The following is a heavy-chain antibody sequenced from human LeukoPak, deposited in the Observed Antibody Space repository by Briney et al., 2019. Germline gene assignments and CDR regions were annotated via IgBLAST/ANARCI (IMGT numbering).Heavy chain of an antibody. J-gene: IGHJ4*02. CDR3: ARDQYDSVWDSHRPYFDY. V-gene: IGHV1-18*01. D-gene: IGHD3-16*02. CDR1: GYTFSSYG. CDR2: INIYKGNT. Sequence: GASVKVSCKASGYTFSSYGISWVRQAPGQGLEWMGWINIYKGNTKYAQKFQGRVTMTTDTSTSTAYMEVTSLRSADTAVYYCARDQYDSVWDSHRPYFDYWGQGTLVTVSS.